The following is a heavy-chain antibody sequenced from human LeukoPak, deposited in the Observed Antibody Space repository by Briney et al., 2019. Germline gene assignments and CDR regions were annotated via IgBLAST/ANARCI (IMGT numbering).Heavy chain of an antibody. Sequence: PSETLSLTCTVSGGSISSYYWSWIRQPPGKGLEWIGSIYYSGSTYYNPSFKSRVTISVDTSKNQFSLKLSSVTAADTAVYYCARLRREGYFDYWGQGTLVTVSS. V-gene: IGHV4-59*12. D-gene: IGHD1-26*01. CDR1: GGSISSYY. CDR2: IYYSGST. J-gene: IGHJ4*02. CDR3: ARLRREGYFDY.